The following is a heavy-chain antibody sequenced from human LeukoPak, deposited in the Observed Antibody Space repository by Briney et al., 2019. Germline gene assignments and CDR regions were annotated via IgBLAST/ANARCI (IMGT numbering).Heavy chain of an antibody. CDR1: GGSISSSSDY. CDR3: ARGDSNYVANY. Sequence: SETLSLTCTVSGGSISSSSDYWGWIRQPPGKGLEWIGSIDYSGSTYYNPSLKSRATISVDTSKNQFSLKLNSVTAADTAVYYCARGDSNYVANYWGQGTLVTVSS. CDR2: IDYSGST. J-gene: IGHJ4*02. D-gene: IGHD4-11*01. V-gene: IGHV4-39*01.